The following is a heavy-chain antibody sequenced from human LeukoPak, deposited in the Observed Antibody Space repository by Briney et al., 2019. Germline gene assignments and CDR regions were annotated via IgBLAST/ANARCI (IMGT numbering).Heavy chain of an antibody. D-gene: IGHD2-21*02. CDR2: INHSGST. V-gene: IGHV4-34*01. CDR3: ARGPYVVVTTKLDY. CDR1: GGSFSGYY. Sequence: SETLSLTCAVYGGSFSGYYWSWIRQPPGMGLEWIGEINHSGSTNYNPSLKSRVTISVDTSKNQFSLKLSSVTAADTAVYYCARGPYVVVTTKLDYWGQGTLVTVSS. J-gene: IGHJ4*02.